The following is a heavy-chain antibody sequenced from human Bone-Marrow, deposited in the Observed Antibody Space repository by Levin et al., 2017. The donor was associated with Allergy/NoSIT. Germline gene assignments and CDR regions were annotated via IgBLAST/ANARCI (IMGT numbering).Heavy chain of an antibody. CDR3: ARGLDYSGLP. V-gene: IGHV3-21*01. Sequence: GGSLRLSCAASGFTFRTYSMNWVRQAPGKGLDWVSSITSSSSYIYYADSVKGRFTISRDNAKNSLYLQMNSLRVEDTAVYYCARGLDYSGLPWGQGTLVTVSS. CDR2: ITSSSSYI. CDR1: GFTFRTYS. J-gene: IGHJ5*02. D-gene: IGHD5-12*01.